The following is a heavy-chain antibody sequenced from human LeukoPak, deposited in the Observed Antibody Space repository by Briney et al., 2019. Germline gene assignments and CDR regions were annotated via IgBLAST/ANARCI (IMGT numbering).Heavy chain of an antibody. CDR3: AREVDTAMVVGYYYYYGMDV. J-gene: IGHJ6*02. V-gene: IGHV1-46*01. Sequence: GASVKVSCKASGYTFIGYFMHWVRQAPGQGLEWMGIINPSGGSTSYAQKFQGRVTMTRDTSTSTVYMELSSLRSEDTAVYYCAREVDTAMVVGYYYYYGMDVWGQGTTVTVSS. CDR1: GYTFIGYF. CDR2: INPSGGST. D-gene: IGHD5-18*01.